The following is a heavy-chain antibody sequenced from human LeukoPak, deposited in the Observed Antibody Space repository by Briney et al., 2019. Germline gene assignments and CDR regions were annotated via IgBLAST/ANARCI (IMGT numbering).Heavy chain of an antibody. CDR2: IFFSGST. CDR1: GGSISGYY. J-gene: IGHJ4*02. CDR3: ARGYRDYFNY. V-gene: IGHV4-59*08. Sequence: SETLSLTCTVSGGSISGYYWNWIRQPPGKGLEWIAYIFFSGSTDYNPSLKSRVTISVDTSKNQFSLKLSPVPAADTAVYYCARGYRDYFNYWGQGTLVTVSS. D-gene: IGHD5-12*01.